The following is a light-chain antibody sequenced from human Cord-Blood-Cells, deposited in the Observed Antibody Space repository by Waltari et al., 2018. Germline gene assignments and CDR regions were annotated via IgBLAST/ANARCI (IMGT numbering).Light chain of an antibody. Sequence: QSALTQPSSVSGSPGQSITISCPGPSSDVGCYNVGPWYQQHPGKAPKLLIYEGSKRPSGFSNRFSGSKSGNTASLTISGLQAEDEADYYCCSYAGSSTFDVFGTGTKVTVL. V-gene: IGLV2-23*03. CDR2: EGS. CDR3: CSYAGSSTFDV. CDR1: SSDVGCYNV. J-gene: IGLJ1*01.